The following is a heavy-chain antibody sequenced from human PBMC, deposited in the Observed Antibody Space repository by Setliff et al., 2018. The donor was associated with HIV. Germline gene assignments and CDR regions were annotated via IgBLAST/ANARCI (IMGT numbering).Heavy chain of an antibody. CDR2: INPGGGNT. D-gene: IGHD3-22*01. Sequence: ASVKVSCKASGYTFTNFYMHWVRQAPGQGLEWMGIINPGGGNTRYAQRFQGRVSVTRDTSTSTAYMELRSLRSDDTAVYYCARVAPPYYYDSSGYYAFDIWGQGTMVTVSS. CDR3: ARVAPPYYYDSSGYYAFDI. J-gene: IGHJ3*02. V-gene: IGHV1-46*01. CDR1: GYTFTNFY.